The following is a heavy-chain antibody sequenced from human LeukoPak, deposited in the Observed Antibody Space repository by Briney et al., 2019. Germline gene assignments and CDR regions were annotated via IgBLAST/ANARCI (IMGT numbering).Heavy chain of an antibody. CDR3: TRRGVGITMVRGVYYYYYYGMDV. CDR2: IRSKAYGGTT. D-gene: IGHD3-10*01. CDR1: RFTFGDYA. J-gene: IGHJ6*02. Sequence: GGSLRLSCTASRFTFGDYAMSWVRQAPGKGLEWVGFIRSKAYGGTTEYAASVKGRFTISRDDSKSIAYLQMNSLKTEDTAVYYCTRRGVGITMVRGVYYYYYYGMDVWGQGTTVTVSS. V-gene: IGHV3-49*04.